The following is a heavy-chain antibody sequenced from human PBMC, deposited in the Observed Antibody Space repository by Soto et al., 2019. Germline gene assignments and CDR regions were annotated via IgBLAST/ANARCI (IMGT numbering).Heavy chain of an antibody. J-gene: IGHJ6*02. CDR1: GGSFSGYY. CDR3: ARGGGIMVRGVIRYSDYYYYGMDV. D-gene: IGHD3-10*01. CDR2: INHSGST. V-gene: IGHV4-34*01. Sequence: NPSETLSLTCAVYGGSFSGYYWSWIRQPPGKGLEWIGEINHSGSTNYNPSLKSRVTISVDTSKNQFSLKLSSVTAADTAVYYCARGGGIMVRGVIRYSDYYYYGMDVWGQGTTVTVSS.